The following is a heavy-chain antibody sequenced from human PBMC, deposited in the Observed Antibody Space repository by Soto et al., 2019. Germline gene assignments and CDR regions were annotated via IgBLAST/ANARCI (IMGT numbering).Heavy chain of an antibody. Sequence: QVQLQESAPGLVKPSETLSLTCIVSGDSVTSGSYYWTWLRQPPGKGLEWIGYISYTGRTKYNPSHQSRVTISVDTSKNDFSLNLSSVTAADTAVYFCARELGLLPYYVMNVWGHGTAVTVSS. CDR2: ISYTGRT. CDR1: GDSVTSGSYY. D-gene: IGHD1-26*01. CDR3: ARELGLLPYYVMNV. J-gene: IGHJ6*02. V-gene: IGHV4-61*03.